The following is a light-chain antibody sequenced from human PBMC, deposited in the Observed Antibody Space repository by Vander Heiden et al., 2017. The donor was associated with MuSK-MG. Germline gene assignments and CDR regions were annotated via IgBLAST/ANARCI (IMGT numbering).Light chain of an antibody. V-gene: IGKV1-27*01. CDR2: AAS. J-gene: IGKJ3*01. CDR1: QGISNY. CDR3: QKVNSPPFT. Sequence: DMQMTQATSSLSASVGDRVTITCRASQGISNYLAWYQQKPGKVPKLLIYAASTLQSGVPSRFSGSGSGTDFTLTISCLQPEDVATYFSQKVNSPPFTFGHGTKVDIK.